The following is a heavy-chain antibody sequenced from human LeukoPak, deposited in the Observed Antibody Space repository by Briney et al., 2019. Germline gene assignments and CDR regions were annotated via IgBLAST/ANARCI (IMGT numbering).Heavy chain of an antibody. CDR3: ARDRYYYDSSGWFYFDY. CDR2: ISYDGSNK. V-gene: IGHV3-30-3*01. J-gene: IGHJ4*02. Sequence: GRSLRLSCAASGFTFSTYAMHWVRQAPGKGLEWVAVISYDGSNKDYADSVKGRFTISRDNSKNTLYLQMNSLRAEDTAVYYCARDRYYYDSSGWFYFDYWGQGTLVTVSS. D-gene: IGHD3-22*01. CDR1: GFTFSTYA.